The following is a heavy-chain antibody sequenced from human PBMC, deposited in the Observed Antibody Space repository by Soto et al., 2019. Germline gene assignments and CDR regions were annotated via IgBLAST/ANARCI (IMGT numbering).Heavy chain of an antibody. CDR3: SKYSSNKRCSYFEF. D-gene: IGHD6-19*01. J-gene: IGHJ1*01. V-gene: IGHV3-23*01. Sequence: GGSLRLSCAASGFTFSTYALAWVRQAPGKGLEWVSGISGGGDNTYYADSVKGRFTISRDNSRNTLYLQMNSLEAEDTAIYFFSKYSSNKRCSYFEFWGQELLGTGSS. CDR1: GFTFSTYA. CDR2: ISGGGDNT.